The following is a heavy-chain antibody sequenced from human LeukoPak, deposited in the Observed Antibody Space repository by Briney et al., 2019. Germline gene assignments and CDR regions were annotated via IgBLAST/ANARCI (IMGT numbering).Heavy chain of an antibody. CDR1: GYTFTNYY. CDR3: ARGRGRGYNPEYYYYYYYYMDV. V-gene: IGHV1-46*01. Sequence: GASVKVSCKASGYTFTNYYIHWVRQAPGQGLEWMGIINPSGGSTSYAQKFQGRVTMTRNTSISTAYMELSSLRSEDTAVYYCARGRGRGYNPEYYYYYYYYMDVWGKGTTVTISS. CDR2: INPSGGST. D-gene: IGHD5-24*01. J-gene: IGHJ6*03.